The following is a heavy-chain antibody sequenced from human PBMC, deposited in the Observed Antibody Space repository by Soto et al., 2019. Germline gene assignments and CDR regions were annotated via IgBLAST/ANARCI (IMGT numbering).Heavy chain of an antibody. J-gene: IGHJ6*02. V-gene: IGHV1-3*01. Sequence: ASVKVACKASGYNFSTYGMHWVRQAPGQSLEWMGWLNGGTGQTRYSQRFQDRVIITMDTSASTGYMELRSLRSEDTAVYYCARGKGMEENYFYYGMDIWGQGSTVTVTS. D-gene: IGHD3-10*01. CDR2: LNGGTGQT. CDR1: GYNFSTYG. CDR3: ARGKGMEENYFYYGMDI.